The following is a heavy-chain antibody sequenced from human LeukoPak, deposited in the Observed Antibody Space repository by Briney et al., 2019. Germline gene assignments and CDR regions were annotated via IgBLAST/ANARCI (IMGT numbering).Heavy chain of an antibody. V-gene: IGHV1-18*01. J-gene: IGHJ5*02. CDR2: ISAYKDDT. Sequence: ASVKVSCKASGYTFTSYGISWVRQAPGQGLEWMGWISAYKDDTKYVQKFQGRVTMTTDTSTSTAYMELRSLRSDDTAVYYCARDPHFGSGSYYNSNWFDPWGQGTLVTVSS. CDR3: ARDPHFGSGSYYNSNWFDP. CDR1: GYTFTSYG. D-gene: IGHD3-10*01.